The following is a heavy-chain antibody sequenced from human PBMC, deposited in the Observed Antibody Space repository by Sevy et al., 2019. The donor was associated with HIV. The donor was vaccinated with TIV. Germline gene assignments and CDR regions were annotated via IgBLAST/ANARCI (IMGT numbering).Heavy chain of an antibody. D-gene: IGHD3-22*01. V-gene: IGHV4-59*13. CDR1: GGSISSYY. CDR2: IYYSGST. Sequence: SETLSLTCTVSGGSISSYYWSWIRQPPGKGLEWIGDIYYSGSTNYNPSLKSRVTISVDTSKNQFSLKLSSVTAADTAVYYCARSLYYNDSSGSWVGYGMDVWGQGTTVTVSS. J-gene: IGHJ6*02. CDR3: ARSLYYNDSSGSWVGYGMDV.